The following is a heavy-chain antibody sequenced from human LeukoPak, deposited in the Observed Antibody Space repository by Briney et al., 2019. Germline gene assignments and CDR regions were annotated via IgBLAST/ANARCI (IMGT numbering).Heavy chain of an antibody. Sequence: SETLSLTCTVSGGSISSGGYYWSWIRQHPGKGLEWIGYIYYSGSTYYNPSLKSRVTISVDTSKNQFSLKLSSVTAADTAVYYCVRETYDSSGYDWGQGTLVTVSS. D-gene: IGHD3-22*01. CDR3: VRETYDSSGYD. V-gene: IGHV4-31*03. J-gene: IGHJ4*02. CDR1: GGSISSGGYY. CDR2: IYYSGST.